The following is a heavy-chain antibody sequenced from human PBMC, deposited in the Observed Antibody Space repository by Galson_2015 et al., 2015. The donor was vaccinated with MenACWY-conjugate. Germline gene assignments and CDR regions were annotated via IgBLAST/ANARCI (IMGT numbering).Heavy chain of an antibody. J-gene: IGHJ6*02. CDR3: TTGDGRNQIHRSSSRSYINGKDV. CDR2: TYFRFKWFN. D-gene: IGHD2-2*01. Sequence: CAISGDSVSRSSAAWNWIRQSPSRGLEWLGRTYFRFKWFNDYAESVKSRITIEADTSKNQFSLHLNSVTPDDTAVYYCTTGDGRNQIHRSSSRSYINGKDVWGQETTVAVSS. CDR1: GDSVSRSSAA. V-gene: IGHV6-1*01.